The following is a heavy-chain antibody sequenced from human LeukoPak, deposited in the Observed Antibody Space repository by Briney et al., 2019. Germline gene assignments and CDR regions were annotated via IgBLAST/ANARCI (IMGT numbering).Heavy chain of an antibody. V-gene: IGHV5-51*01. Sequence: GESLKTSCKGSGYSFTSYWIGWVRQMPGKGLEWVGIIYPGDSDTRYSPSFQGQVTISADMSISTAYLQWSSLKASDTAMYYCARHIAAAAYFDYWGQGTLVTVSS. CDR3: ARHIAAAAYFDY. CDR2: IYPGDSDT. D-gene: IGHD6-13*01. J-gene: IGHJ4*02. CDR1: GYSFTSYW.